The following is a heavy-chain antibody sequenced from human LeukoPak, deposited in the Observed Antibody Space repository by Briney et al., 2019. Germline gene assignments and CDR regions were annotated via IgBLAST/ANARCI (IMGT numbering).Heavy chain of an antibody. Sequence: GGSLRLSCAASGFTFSSYTMNWVRQAPGRGLEWVSSISLSSSYIYYGDSVKGRFTISRDNAKNSLYLQMNSLRAEDTAVYYCARVAYYDSSGHYPVPFDYWGQGTLVTVSS. J-gene: IGHJ4*02. CDR1: GFTFSSYT. V-gene: IGHV3-21*01. CDR2: ISLSSSYI. D-gene: IGHD3-22*01. CDR3: ARVAYYDSSGHYPVPFDY.